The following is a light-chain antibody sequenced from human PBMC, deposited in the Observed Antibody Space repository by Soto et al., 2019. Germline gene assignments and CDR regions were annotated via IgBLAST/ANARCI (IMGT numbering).Light chain of an antibody. CDR2: EGS. CDR1: SSDVGSYNL. CDR3: CSYAGSSTLV. Sequence: QSVLTQPASVSGSPGQSITISCTGTSSDVGSYNLVSWYQQHPDKTPKLIIYEGSKRPSGVSDRFSGSKSGNTASLTISGLQAEDEADYYCCSYAGSSTLVFGGGTKVTVL. V-gene: IGLV2-23*01. J-gene: IGLJ3*02.